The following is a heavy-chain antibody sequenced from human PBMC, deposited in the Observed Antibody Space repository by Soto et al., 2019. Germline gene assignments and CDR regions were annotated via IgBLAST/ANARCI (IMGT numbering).Heavy chain of an antibody. Sequence: EVQLLESGGGLVQPGGSLRLSCAASGFTFSSYAMRWVRQAPVKGLEWVSAISGSGGSTYYADSVKGRFTISRDNSKNTLDLQMNSLRAEDTAVYYCARRGSGRYCDYWGQGTLVTVSS. V-gene: IGHV3-23*01. D-gene: IGHD6-19*01. CDR2: ISGSGGST. J-gene: IGHJ4*02. CDR1: GFTFSSYA. CDR3: ARRGSGRYCDY.